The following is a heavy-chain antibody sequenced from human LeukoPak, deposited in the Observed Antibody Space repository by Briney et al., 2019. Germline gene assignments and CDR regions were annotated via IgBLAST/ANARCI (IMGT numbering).Heavy chain of an antibody. Sequence: PSETLSLTCTVSGGSISSYYWSWIRQPPGKGLERIGYIYYSGSTNYNRSLKSRVTISVDTSKNQFSLKLNSVTAADTAVYYCARHGYNYGTYYFDYWGQGTLVTVSS. D-gene: IGHD5-18*01. CDR1: GGSISSYY. V-gene: IGHV4-59*01. CDR3: ARHGYNYGTYYFDY. CDR2: IYYSGST. J-gene: IGHJ4*02.